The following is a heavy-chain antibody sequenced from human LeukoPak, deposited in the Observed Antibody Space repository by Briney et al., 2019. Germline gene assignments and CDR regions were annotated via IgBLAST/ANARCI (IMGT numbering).Heavy chain of an antibody. D-gene: IGHD3-22*01. CDR2: IYDSGNI. Sequence: KSSETPSLTCTVAGGSLSNSDSFWSWIRQPPGKGLEWIGYIYDSGNIYYNPSLMSRVTMSVDTSKNQFSLQLSSVTAADTAVYYCARAPDYDSSGDAFDIWGQGTMVTVSS. J-gene: IGHJ3*02. CDR1: GGSLSNSDSF. V-gene: IGHV4-30-4*01. CDR3: ARAPDYDSSGDAFDI.